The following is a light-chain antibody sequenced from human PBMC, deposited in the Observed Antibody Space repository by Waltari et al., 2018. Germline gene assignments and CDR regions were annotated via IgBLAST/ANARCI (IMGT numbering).Light chain of an antibody. Sequence: DVQVTQSPSSLSASVGDSVTITCRTSQDIDSYLIWYQQKPGNAPNLLIYAASYLQSGVPSRFSGSGSGTDFSLTISSLQPEDFAVYYCQQNYRTPTFGGGTKVEVK. CDR3: QQNYRTPT. V-gene: IGKV1-39*01. J-gene: IGKJ4*01. CDR1: QDIDSY. CDR2: AAS.